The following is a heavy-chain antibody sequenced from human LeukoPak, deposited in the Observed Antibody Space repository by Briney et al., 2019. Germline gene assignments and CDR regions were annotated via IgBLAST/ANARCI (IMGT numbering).Heavy chain of an antibody. V-gene: IGHV1-8*01. Sequence: GASVKVSCKASGYTFTSYDINWVRQATGQGLEWMGWMNPNSGNTGYAQKFQGRVTMTRNTPISTAYMELSSLRSEDTAVYYCARAATMVRGVIITFGYWGQGTLVTVSS. D-gene: IGHD3-10*01. CDR2: MNPNSGNT. CDR1: GYTFTSYD. J-gene: IGHJ4*02. CDR3: ARAATMVRGVIITFGY.